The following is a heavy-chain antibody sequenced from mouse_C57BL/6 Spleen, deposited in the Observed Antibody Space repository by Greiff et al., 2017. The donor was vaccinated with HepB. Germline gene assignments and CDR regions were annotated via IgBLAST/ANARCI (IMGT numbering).Heavy chain of an antibody. D-gene: IGHD1-1*01. CDR2: IDPETGGT. CDR1: GYTFTDYE. Sequence: VQLVESGAELVRPGASVTLSCKASGYTFTDYEMHWVKQTPVHGLEWIGAIDPETGGTAYNQKFKGKAILTADKSSSTAYMELRSLTSEDSAVYYCTRKSLYYGSSYGYFDVWGTGTTVTVSS. J-gene: IGHJ1*03. V-gene: IGHV1-15*01. CDR3: TRKSLYYGSSYGYFDV.